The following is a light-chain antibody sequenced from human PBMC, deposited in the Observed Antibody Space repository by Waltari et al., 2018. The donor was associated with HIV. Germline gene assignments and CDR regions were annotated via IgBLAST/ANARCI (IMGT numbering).Light chain of an antibody. CDR2: GAS. V-gene: IGKV3-15*01. CDR1: QTLSSY. Sequence: EIVLTQSPPTLSVSPGKTATLSCRASQTLSSYLAWYQHIPGQAPRLLIYGASTRATGTPVRFSGGGSGTEFSLTISSLRSEDSAVYYCQQFHNWPHTFGGGTKVEIK. J-gene: IGKJ4*01. CDR3: QQFHNWPHT.